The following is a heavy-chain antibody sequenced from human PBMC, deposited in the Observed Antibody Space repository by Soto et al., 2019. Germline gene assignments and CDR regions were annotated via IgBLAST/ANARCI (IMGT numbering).Heavy chain of an antibody. D-gene: IGHD2-2*01. CDR3: ARDSVVVVPAAKNFDY. CDR2: IKQDGSEK. J-gene: IGHJ4*02. CDR1: GFTFSSYA. V-gene: IGHV3-7*03. Sequence: EVQLLESGGGLVQPGGSLRLSCAASGFTFSSYAMSWVRQAPGKGLEWVANIKQDGSEKYYVDSVKGRFTISRDNAKNSLYLQMNSLRAEDTAVYYCARDSVVVVPAAKNFDYWGQGTLVTVSS.